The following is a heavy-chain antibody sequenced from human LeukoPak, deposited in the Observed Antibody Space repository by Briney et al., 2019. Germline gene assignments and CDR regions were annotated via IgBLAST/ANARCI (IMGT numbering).Heavy chain of an antibody. D-gene: IGHD3-10*01. CDR3: ASMVSGPYSFDY. CDR1: GYTFTDYY. Sequence: ASVKVSCTASGYTFTDYYMHWVRQAPGQGLEWMGWINPNSGGTNYPQKFQGRVTMTRDTSISTAYMELSRLRSDDTALYYCASMVSGPYSFDYWGQGTLVTVSS. V-gene: IGHV1-2*02. CDR2: INPNSGGT. J-gene: IGHJ4*02.